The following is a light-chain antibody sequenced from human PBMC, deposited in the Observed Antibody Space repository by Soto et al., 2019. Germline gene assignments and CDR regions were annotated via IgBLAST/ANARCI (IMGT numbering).Light chain of an antibody. CDR3: SSYTTSNTRQIV. J-gene: IGLJ1*01. CDR1: SSDVGRYNY. CDR2: DVT. V-gene: IGLV2-14*03. Sequence: QSVLAQPASVSGSPGQSITISCTGTSSDVGRYNYVSWYQQYPGRAPKLIIFDVTNRPSGVSPRFSGSKSGNTASLTISGLQAADEADYYCSSYTTSNTRQIVFGTGTKVTVL.